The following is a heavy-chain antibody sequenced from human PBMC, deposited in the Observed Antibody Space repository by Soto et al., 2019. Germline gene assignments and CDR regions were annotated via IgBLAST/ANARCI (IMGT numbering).Heavy chain of an antibody. CDR3: AKKMMPTGVSPANYFDY. V-gene: IGHV3-23*01. Sequence: HPGGSLRLSCAASGFTFSTFAMSWVRQAPGKGLEWVSGIGGNGDNKFYTDSVKGRFTISRDNSQNTLYLQVSSLRTEDTAIYFCAKKMMPTGVSPANYFDYWGHGTLVTVSS. CDR1: GFTFSTFA. D-gene: IGHD3-3*01. CDR2: IGGNGDNK. J-gene: IGHJ4*01.